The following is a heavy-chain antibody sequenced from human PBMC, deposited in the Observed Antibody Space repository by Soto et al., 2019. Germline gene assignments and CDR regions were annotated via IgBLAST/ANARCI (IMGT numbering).Heavy chain of an antibody. CDR1: AYTFTSYD. V-gene: IGHV1-8*01. CDR3: ARGPRNWGVDY. CDR2: MNPNNGNT. D-gene: IGHD7-27*01. Sequence: QVQLVQSGAEVKKPGASVKVSCKAAAYTFTSYDINWVRQATGQDFEWMGWMNPNNGNTAYAQKFQGRVTMTRDTSKSTAVMELSSRTSADTAVYYCARGPRNWGVDYWGQGTLVTVSS. J-gene: IGHJ4*02.